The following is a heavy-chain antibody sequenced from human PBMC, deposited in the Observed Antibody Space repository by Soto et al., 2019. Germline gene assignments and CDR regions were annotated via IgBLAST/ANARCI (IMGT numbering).Heavy chain of an antibody. V-gene: IGHV3-23*01. Sequence: PGGSLRLSCAASGFTFSSYAMSWVRQAPGKGLEWVSAISGSGGSTYYADSVKGRFTISRDNSKNTLYLQMNSLRAEDTAVYYCAKATKPDVAGTQYYYYYGMDVWGQGPTVTVSS. J-gene: IGHJ6*02. CDR1: GFTFSSYA. CDR3: AKATKPDVAGTQYYYYYGMDV. CDR2: ISGSGGST. D-gene: IGHD6-19*01.